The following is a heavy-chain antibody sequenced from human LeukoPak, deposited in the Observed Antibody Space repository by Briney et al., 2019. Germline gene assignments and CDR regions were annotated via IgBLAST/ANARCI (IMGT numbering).Heavy chain of an antibody. Sequence: VGSLKLSCAASGFTFSSYAMSWVRQALGKGLEWVSTISGGGGYTYYADSVKGRFTISRDSSKNALYLQMNSLRAEDTAVYYCAKGPSSGPPYYFDCWGYGTLVTVSS. V-gene: IGHV3-23*01. CDR3: AKGPSSGPPYYFDC. CDR2: ISGGGGYT. D-gene: IGHD5-12*01. J-gene: IGHJ4*01. CDR1: GFTFSSYA.